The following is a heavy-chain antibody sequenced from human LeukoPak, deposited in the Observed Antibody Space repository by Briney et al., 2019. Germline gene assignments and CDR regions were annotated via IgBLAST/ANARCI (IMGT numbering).Heavy chain of an antibody. CDR2: INRSGST. V-gene: IGHV4-34*01. J-gene: IGHJ4*02. CDR1: GGSFSGYY. CDR3: ARVRPHMRRTVVVPAAIEGIDY. Sequence: SETLSLTCAVYGGSFSGYYWSWIRQPPGKGLEWIGEINRSGSTNYNPSLKSRVTISVDTSKNQFSLKLSSVTAADTAVYYCARVRPHMRRTVVVPAAIEGIDYWGQGTLVTVSS. D-gene: IGHD2-2*01.